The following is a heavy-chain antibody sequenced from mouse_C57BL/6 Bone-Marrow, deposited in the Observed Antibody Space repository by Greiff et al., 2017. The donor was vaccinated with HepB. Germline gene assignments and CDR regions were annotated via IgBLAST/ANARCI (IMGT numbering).Heavy chain of an antibody. CDR2: INPYNGGT. V-gene: IGHV1-19*01. D-gene: IGHD1-1*01. CDR1: GYTFTDYY. Sequence: VQLKESGPVLVKPGASVKMSCKASGYTFTDYYMNWVKQSHGKSLEWIGVINPYNGGTSYNQKFKGKATLTVDKSSSTAYMELNSLTSEDSAVYYCARKIGYYGSSSDYWGQGTTLTVSS. J-gene: IGHJ2*01. CDR3: ARKIGYYGSSSDY.